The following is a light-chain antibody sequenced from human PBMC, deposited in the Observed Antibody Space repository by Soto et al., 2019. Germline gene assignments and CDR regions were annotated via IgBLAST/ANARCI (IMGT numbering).Light chain of an antibody. J-gene: IGLJ2*01. Sequence: QSALTQPASVSGSPGQSITISCTGTSSDVGSYNLVSWYQQHPGKAPNLMIYEVSKRPSGVFSRFPGSKSGNTASLTISGLQAEDEADYYCYSYAGSYVVFGGGTQLTVL. CDR2: EVS. CDR3: YSYAGSYVV. V-gene: IGLV2-23*02. CDR1: SSDVGSYNL.